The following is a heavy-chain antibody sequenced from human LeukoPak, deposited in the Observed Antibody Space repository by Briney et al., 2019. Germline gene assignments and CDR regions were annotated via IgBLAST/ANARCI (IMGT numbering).Heavy chain of an antibody. Sequence: ASVKVSCKASGYTFTRYYMHWVRQAPGQGLEWMGIIIPDGGRTNYAQNFQGRVTMTSNTSTSTVYMELSSLRSDDTAVYYCASAQYCSSTSCPFDYWGQGTLVTVSS. D-gene: IGHD2-2*01. CDR2: IIPDGGRT. CDR1: GYTFTRYY. CDR3: ASAQYCSSTSCPFDY. V-gene: IGHV1-46*01. J-gene: IGHJ4*02.